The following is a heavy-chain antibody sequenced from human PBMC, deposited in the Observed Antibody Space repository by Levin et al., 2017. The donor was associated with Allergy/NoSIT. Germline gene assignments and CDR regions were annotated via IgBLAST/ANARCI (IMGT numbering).Heavy chain of an antibody. V-gene: IGHV3-33*03. CDR1: GFTFNHYG. Sequence: SCAASGFTFNHYGMHWLRQAPNKGLEWVAVIWYDGSIEHYVDSVKGRFIVSRDNSKKMVYLQMNSLRVEDTATYFCAKDMATGSANWFDSWGQGTLVIVSS. D-gene: IGHD5-24*01. CDR3: AKDMATGSANWFDS. J-gene: IGHJ5*01. CDR2: IWYDGSIE.